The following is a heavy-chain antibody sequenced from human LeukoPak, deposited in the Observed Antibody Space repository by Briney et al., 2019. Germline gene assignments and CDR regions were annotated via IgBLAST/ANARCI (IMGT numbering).Heavy chain of an antibody. V-gene: IGHV3-66*02. CDR2: IYSGGST. CDR1: GFTVSSNY. D-gene: IGHD2-15*01. J-gene: IGHJ4*02. Sequence: PGGSLRLSCAASGFTVSSNYMSWVRQAPGKGLEWVSVIYSGGSTYYADSVKGRFTISRDNSKNTLYLQMNSLSAEDTAVYYCAREYYCSGGSCYSGMIVYWGQGTLVTVSS. CDR3: AREYYCSGGSCYSGMIVY.